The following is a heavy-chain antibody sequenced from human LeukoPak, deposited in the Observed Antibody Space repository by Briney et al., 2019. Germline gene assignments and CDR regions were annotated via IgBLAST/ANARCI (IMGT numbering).Heavy chain of an antibody. CDR2: INPNSGGT. CDR1: GYTFTGYY. J-gene: IGHJ5*02. V-gene: IGHV1-2*02. Sequence: GESLKISCKASGYTFTGYYMHWVRQAPGQGLEWMGWINPNSGGTNYAQKFQGRVTMTRDTSISTAYMELSRLRSDDTAVYYCARDLTSYYYDSSGLESWGQGTLVTVSS. D-gene: IGHD3-22*01. CDR3: ARDLTSYYYDSSGLES.